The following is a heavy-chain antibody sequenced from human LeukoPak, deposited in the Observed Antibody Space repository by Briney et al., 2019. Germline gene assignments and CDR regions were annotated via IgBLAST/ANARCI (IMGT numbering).Heavy chain of an antibody. D-gene: IGHD6-19*01. J-gene: IGHJ6*03. CDR3: AKRYSSGFYYMDV. CDR2: ITSSGSTV. CDR1: GFTFSDYY. Sequence: NPGGSLRPSCAASGFTFSDYYMTWIRQAPGKGLEWVSYITSSGSTVYYADSVRGRFTISRDNAKNSLYLQMNSLRAEDTAVYYCAKRYSSGFYYMDVWGKGTTVTVSS. V-gene: IGHV3-11*04.